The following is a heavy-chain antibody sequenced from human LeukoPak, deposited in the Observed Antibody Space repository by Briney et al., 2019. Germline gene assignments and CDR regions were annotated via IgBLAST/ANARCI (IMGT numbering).Heavy chain of an antibody. CDR2: IYYSGGT. J-gene: IGHJ5*02. V-gene: IGHV4-59*08. CDR1: GGSINSFY. Sequence: SETLSLTCSVSGGSINSFYWSWVRQSPGKGLEWIGYIYYSGGTIYNSSLKSRVTILVDTSKNQFSLKLSSVTAADTAVYYCARHIRGAAENWFDPWGQGILVTVSS. CDR3: ARHIRGAAENWFDP. D-gene: IGHD3-3*02.